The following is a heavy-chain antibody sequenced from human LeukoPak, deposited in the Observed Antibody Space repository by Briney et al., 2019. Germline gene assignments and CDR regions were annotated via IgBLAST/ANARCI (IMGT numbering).Heavy chain of an antibody. D-gene: IGHD6-19*01. CDR3: ARGGKVAGSNYFDY. CDR2: INAGNGNA. Sequence: ASVKVSCKASGYTFTSYAMHWVRQAPGQRLEWMGWINAGNGNAKYSQKFQGRVTITRDTSASTAYMELSSLRSEDTAVYYCARGGKVAGSNYFDYWGQGTLATVSS. CDR1: GYTFTSYA. V-gene: IGHV1-3*01. J-gene: IGHJ4*02.